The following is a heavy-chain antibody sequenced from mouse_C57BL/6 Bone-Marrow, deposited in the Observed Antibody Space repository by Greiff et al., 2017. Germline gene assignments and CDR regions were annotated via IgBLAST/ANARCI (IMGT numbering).Heavy chain of an antibody. CDR1: GYSITSGYY. CDR3: ARGGITTVVGDYYAMDY. Sequence: EVKLMESGPGLVKPSQSLSLTCSVTGYSITSGYYWNWIRQFPGNKLEWMGYISYDGSNNYNPSLKNRISITRDTSKNQFFLKLNSVTTEDTATYYCARGGITTVVGDYYAMDYWGQGTSVTVSS. D-gene: IGHD1-1*01. V-gene: IGHV3-6*01. CDR2: ISYDGSN. J-gene: IGHJ4*01.